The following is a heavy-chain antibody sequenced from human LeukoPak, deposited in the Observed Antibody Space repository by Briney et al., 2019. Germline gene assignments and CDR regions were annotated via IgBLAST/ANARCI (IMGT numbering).Heavy chain of an antibody. J-gene: IGHJ4*02. CDR2: ISDTGNT. D-gene: IGHD5-12*01. V-gene: IGHV3-23*01. CDR3: ARVMWMGWYFDS. CDR1: GFTLSSYA. Sequence: GGSLRLSCAASGFTLSSYAMSWVRQAPGKGLEWVSAISDTGNTYHADSVKGRFTISRDNAKQSVYLQMNSLRTEDTAVYYCARVMWMGWYFDSWGQGTLVTVSS.